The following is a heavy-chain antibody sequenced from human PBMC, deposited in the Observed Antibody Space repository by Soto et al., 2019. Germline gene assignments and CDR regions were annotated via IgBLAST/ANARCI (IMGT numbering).Heavy chain of an antibody. CDR1: GYTFSSSA. V-gene: IGHV1-18*01. J-gene: IGHJ5*02. CDR3: ARVASIAVAGTSVDP. D-gene: IGHD6-19*01. CDR2: ISADNGNT. Sequence: ASVNVSCKASGYTFSSSAMHWVRQAPGQGLEWMGWISADNGNTNYAQKLQGRVTMTTDTSTSTAYMELRSLRSDDTAVYYCARVASIAVAGTSVDPWGQGTLVTVSS.